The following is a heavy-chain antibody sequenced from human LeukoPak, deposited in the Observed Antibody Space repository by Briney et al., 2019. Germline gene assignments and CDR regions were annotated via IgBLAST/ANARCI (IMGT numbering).Heavy chain of an antibody. D-gene: IGHD3-3*01. V-gene: IGHV3-7*01. CDR1: GFTFSSYW. Sequence: PGGSLRLSCAASGFTFSSYWMSWVRQAPGKGLEWVANIKQDGSEKYYVDSVKGRFTISRDNAKNSLYLQMNSLRAEDTAVYYCARARDFWSGCYYGYWGQGTLVTVSS. CDR2: IKQDGSEK. J-gene: IGHJ4*02. CDR3: ARARDFWSGCYYGY.